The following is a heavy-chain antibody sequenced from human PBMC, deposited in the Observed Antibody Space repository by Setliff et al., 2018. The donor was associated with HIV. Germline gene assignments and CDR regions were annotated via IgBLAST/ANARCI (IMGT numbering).Heavy chain of an antibody. CDR3: AKDGIAVAGTSDY. J-gene: IGHJ4*02. D-gene: IGHD6-19*01. CDR2: IRYDGSNK. V-gene: IGHV3-30*02. Sequence: GGSLRLSCAASGFTFSSYGMHWVRQAPGKGLEWVAFIRYDGSNKYYADSVKGRFTISRDNSKSTLYLQMNSLRAEDTAVYYCAKDGIAVAGTSDYWGQGTLVTVSS. CDR1: GFTFSSYG.